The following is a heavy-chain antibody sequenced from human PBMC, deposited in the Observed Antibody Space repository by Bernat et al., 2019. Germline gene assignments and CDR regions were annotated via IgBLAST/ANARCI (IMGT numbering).Heavy chain of an antibody. J-gene: IGHJ4*02. CDR3: ARPPPRHPSAMRPGGY. Sequence: EVQLVESGGGLVQPGGSLRLSCAVSGFTVNGDYMIWVRQAPGKGLEWVSAIYGGGSPYYAASVKGRFTISRDNSKDTVYLQMNGRRVEDTAVYYCARPPPRHPSAMRPGGYWGQGTLVTVSS. CDR2: IYGGGSP. CDR1: GFTVNGDY. V-gene: IGHV3-66*01. D-gene: IGHD3-3*01.